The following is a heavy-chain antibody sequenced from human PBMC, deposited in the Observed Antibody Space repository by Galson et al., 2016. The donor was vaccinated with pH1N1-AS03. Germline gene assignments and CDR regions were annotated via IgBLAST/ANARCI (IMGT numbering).Heavy chain of an antibody. V-gene: IGHV4-61*08. D-gene: IGHD3-3*01. Sequence: SETLSLTCTVSGGSVSSGGYYWSWLRQPPGERLEWIAYIYYTGATNYNPSLKSRVTISIDTSKNQFSLNLSSVTAADTAVYYCGRELWGGCEYWGQGTLVTVSS. CDR2: IYYTGAT. CDR1: GGSVSSGGYY. J-gene: IGHJ4*02. CDR3: GRELWGGCEY.